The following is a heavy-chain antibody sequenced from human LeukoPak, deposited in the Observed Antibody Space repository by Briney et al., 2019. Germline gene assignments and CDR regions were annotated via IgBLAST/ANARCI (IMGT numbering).Heavy chain of an antibody. J-gene: IGHJ5*02. CDR2: MNPNSGNT. CDR1: GYTFTSSD. V-gene: IGHV1-8*01. CDR3: TRGLGGTTLRSDWFDP. D-gene: IGHD1-1*01. Sequence: ASVKVSCKASGYTFTSSDINWVRQATGQGLEWVGWMNPNSGNTDYAQRFQGRVTMTADTSTSTVFMELSSLRSEDTAVYYCTRGLGGTTLRSDWFDPWGQGTLVTVSS.